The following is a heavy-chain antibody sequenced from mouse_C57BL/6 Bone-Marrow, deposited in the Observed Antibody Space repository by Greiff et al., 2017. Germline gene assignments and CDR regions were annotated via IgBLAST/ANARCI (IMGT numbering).Heavy chain of an antibody. CDR2: ISYSGST. D-gene: IGHD2-1*01. J-gene: IGHJ4*01. CDR3: ARRGNYERYYAMDY. CDR1: GYSITSDYA. V-gene: IGHV3-2*02. Sequence: EVKLVESGPGLVKPSQSLSLTCTVTGYSITSDYAWNWIRQFPGNKLEWMGYISYSGSTSYNPSLKSRISITLDTSKNQFFLQLNSVTTEDTATYYWARRGNYERYYAMDYWGQGTSVTVSS.